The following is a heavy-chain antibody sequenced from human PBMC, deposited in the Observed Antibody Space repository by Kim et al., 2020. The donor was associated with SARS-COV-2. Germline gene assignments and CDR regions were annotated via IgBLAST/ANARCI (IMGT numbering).Heavy chain of an antibody. D-gene: IGHD3-10*01. CDR1: GFTFSSYA. J-gene: IGHJ6*02. Sequence: GGSLRLSCAASGFTFSSYAMSWVRQAPGKGLEWVSAISGSGGSTYYADSVKGRFTISRYNSKNTLYLQMNSLRAEDTAVYYCAKDPQSVLLWFGELEDYYGMDVWGQGTTVTVSS. V-gene: IGHV3-23*01. CDR3: AKDPQSVLLWFGELEDYYGMDV. CDR2: ISGSGGST.